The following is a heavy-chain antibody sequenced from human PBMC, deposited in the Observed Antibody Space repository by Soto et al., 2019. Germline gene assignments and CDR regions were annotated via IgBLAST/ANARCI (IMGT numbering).Heavy chain of an antibody. CDR3: VRALKEYQLLCGLDP. D-gene: IGHD2-2*01. CDR1: GFTFSSYA. J-gene: IGHJ5*02. CDR2: ISSNGGST. Sequence: GGSLRLSCSASGFTFSSYAMHWVRQAPGKGLEYVSAISSNGGSTYYADSVKGRFTISRANSKNTLYLQMSSLRAEDTAVYYCVRALKEYQLLCGLDPWGQGTLVTVSS. V-gene: IGHV3-64D*08.